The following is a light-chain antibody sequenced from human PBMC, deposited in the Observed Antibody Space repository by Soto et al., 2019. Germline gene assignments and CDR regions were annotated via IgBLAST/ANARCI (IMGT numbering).Light chain of an antibody. V-gene: IGLV2-14*01. CDR1: MRDVGAYNL. CDR3: SSFTSKSTLI. Sequence: QSAMTQPASVSGSPGQSITISCAGTMRDVGAYNLVSWYQQHPGRVPQLIIYEVRNRPSGISFRFSGSKSGNTASLTISGLQAEDEADYYCSSFTSKSTLIFGGGTKVTVL. J-gene: IGLJ2*01. CDR2: EVR.